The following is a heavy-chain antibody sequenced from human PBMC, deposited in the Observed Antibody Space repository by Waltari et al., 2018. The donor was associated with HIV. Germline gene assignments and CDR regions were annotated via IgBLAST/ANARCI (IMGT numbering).Heavy chain of an antibody. D-gene: IGHD2-2*02. V-gene: IGHV1-18*01. CDR2: ISPNNGHT. CDR1: GYTFTSSG. J-gene: IGHJ4*02. CDR3: ARGATILSY. Sequence: QVLLVQSGPEVKKPGASVKVSCKASGYTFTSSGITWVRQAPGQVLEWMGWISPNNGHTNFAQKFQGRVTMTTDTSTSTAYMELRSLRSDDSALYYCARGATILSYWGQGTLVTVSS.